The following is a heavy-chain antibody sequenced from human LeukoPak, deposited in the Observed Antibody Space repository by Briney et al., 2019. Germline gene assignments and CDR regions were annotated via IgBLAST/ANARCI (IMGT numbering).Heavy chain of an antibody. CDR1: GFTFDNYA. CDR3: VKDVFLGFCSGGSCSALFDY. D-gene: IGHD2-15*01. CDR2: ISWNSGSI. Sequence: AGRSLRLSCAASGFTFDNYAMHWVRQVPGKGLEWVSGISWNSGSIVYVDSVKGRFTISRDNAKNSLYLQMDSLRPEDMALYYCVKDVFLGFCSGGSCSALFDYWGQGTLVTVSS. J-gene: IGHJ4*02. V-gene: IGHV3-9*03.